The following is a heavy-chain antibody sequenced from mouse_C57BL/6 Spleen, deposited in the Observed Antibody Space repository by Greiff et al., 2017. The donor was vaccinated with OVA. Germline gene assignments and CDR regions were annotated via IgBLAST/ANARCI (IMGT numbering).Heavy chain of an antibody. CDR1: GFTFSDYY. CDR2: INYDGSST. CDR3: ARDGYYVGGYFDV. V-gene: IGHV5-16*01. D-gene: IGHD2-3*01. Sequence: EVMLVESEGGLVQPGSSMKLSCTASGFTFSDYYMAWVSQVPEKGLEWVANINYDGSSTYYLDSLKSRFIISRDNAKNILYLQMSSLKSEDTATYYCARDGYYVGGYFDVWGTGTTVTVSS. J-gene: IGHJ1*03.